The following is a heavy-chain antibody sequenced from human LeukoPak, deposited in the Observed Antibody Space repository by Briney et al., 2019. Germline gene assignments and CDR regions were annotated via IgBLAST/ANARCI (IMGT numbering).Heavy chain of an antibody. V-gene: IGHV3-53*01. D-gene: IGHD2-2*01. J-gene: IGHJ6*02. Sequence: GGSLRLSCVASGFSVSSNYMSWVRQAPGEGLEWVSTVFSSGSTYYADSVKGRFAISRDTSRNTVYLQMNSLRPEDTAVYYCARDLPPAPWNGMDAWGQGTTVTVSS. CDR1: GFSVSSNY. CDR2: VFSSGST. CDR3: ARDLPPAPWNGMDA.